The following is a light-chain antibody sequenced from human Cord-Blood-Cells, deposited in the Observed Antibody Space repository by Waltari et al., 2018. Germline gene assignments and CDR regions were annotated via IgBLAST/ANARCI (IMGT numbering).Light chain of an antibody. J-gene: IGLJ1*01. CDR2: DVS. CDR1: SSDVGGSNY. CDR3: SSYTSSSTYV. V-gene: IGLV2-14*01. Sequence: QSALTQPASVSASPGQSFTLSCTGTSSDVGGSNYVSWYQQHPGQAPKLMIYDVSKRPSGVSNRFSGSKSGNTASLTISGLQAEDEADYYCSSYTSSSTYVFGTGTKVTVL.